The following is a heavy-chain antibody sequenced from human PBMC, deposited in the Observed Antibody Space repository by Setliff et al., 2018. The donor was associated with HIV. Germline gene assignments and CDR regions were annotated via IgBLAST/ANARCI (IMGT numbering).Heavy chain of an antibody. V-gene: IGHV1-69*13. CDR3: ARDRWFSNNWYSDY. CDR2: IIPLFGTT. CDR1: GYTFTDYY. D-gene: IGHD6-13*01. J-gene: IGHJ4*02. Sequence: SVKVSCKASGYTFTDYYIRWVRQAPGQGLEWMGGIIPLFGTTTYAQKMQGRITITADESANTAYMELSSLTSADTAMYYCARDRWFSNNWYSDYWGQGTLVTVSS.